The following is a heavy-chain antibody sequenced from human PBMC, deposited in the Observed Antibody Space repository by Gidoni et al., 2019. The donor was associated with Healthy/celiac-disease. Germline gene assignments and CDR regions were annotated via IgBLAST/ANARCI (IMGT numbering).Heavy chain of an antibody. CDR2: INPNSGGT. V-gene: IGHV1-2*02. CDR3: ARDSDYGDYGASYFDY. D-gene: IGHD4-17*01. CDR1: GYTFTGYY. Sequence: QVQLVQSGAEVKKPGASVKVSCKASGYTFTGYYMHWVRQAPGQGLEWMGWINPNSGGTNYAQKFQGRVTMTRDTSISTAYMELSRLRSDDTAVYYCARDSDYGDYGASYFDYWGQGTLVTVSS. J-gene: IGHJ4*02.